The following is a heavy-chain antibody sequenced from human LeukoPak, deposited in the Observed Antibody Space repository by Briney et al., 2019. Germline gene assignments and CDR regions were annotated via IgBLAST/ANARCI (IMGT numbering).Heavy chain of an antibody. Sequence: GGSLRLSCAASGSTFSSYSMNWVRQAPGKGLEWVSSISSSSSYIYYADSVKGRFTISRDNAKNSLYLQMNSLRAEDTAVYYCAGRRPDRGVPIDYWGQGTLVTVSS. CDR3: AGRRPDRGVPIDY. V-gene: IGHV3-21*01. CDR2: ISSSSSYI. CDR1: GSTFSSYS. J-gene: IGHJ4*02. D-gene: IGHD3-10*01.